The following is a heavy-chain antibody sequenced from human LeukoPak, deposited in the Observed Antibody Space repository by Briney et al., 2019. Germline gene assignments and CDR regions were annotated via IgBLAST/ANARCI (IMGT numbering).Heavy chain of an antibody. D-gene: IGHD4-17*01. J-gene: IGHJ4*02. V-gene: IGHV3-21*01. Sequence: GGSLRLSCAASGFTFSSYAMSWVRQAPGKGLEWVSSISSSSSYIYYADSVKGRFTISRDNAKNSLYLQMNSLTAEDTAVYYCARDRADYGGEFDYWGQGTLVTVSS. CDR3: ARDRADYGGEFDY. CDR1: GFTFSSYA. CDR2: ISSSSSYI.